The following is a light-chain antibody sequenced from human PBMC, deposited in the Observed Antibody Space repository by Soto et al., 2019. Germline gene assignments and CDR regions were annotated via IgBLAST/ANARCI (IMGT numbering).Light chain of an antibody. J-gene: IGKJ4*01. CDR2: GAS. V-gene: IGKV3-20*01. CDR1: QSLTNKY. Sequence: EIVFSQSPCTLSLSPGDRATLSSRASQSLTNKYLACSRQKPGLAPWLFIWGASRRPTGIPDRFSGSGSRTDIPPAKNRLQPDDAPVYYYQQYGSSLNFGRGTKVGIK. CDR3: QQYGSSLN.